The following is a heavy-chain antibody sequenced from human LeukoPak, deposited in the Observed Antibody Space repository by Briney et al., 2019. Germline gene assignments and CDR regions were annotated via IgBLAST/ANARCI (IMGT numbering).Heavy chain of an antibody. CDR3: ARISVVSRSGPLDY. CDR1: GFTFSSYA. Sequence: PSGGSLRLSCAASGFTFSSYAMTWVRQAPGKGLEWVSTIRSGAYTYYADSVKGRLSVSRDNSKNTLYLEMNSLRAEDAAVYYCARISVVSRSGPLDYWAREPWSPSPQ. CDR2: IRSGAYT. J-gene: IGHJ4*02. D-gene: IGHD3-10*01. V-gene: IGHV3-23*01.